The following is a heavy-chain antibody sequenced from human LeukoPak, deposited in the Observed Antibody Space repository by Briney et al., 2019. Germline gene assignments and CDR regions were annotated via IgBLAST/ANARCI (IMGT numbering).Heavy chain of an antibody. Sequence: SGGSLRLSCAASGFTFSSYGMHWVRQAPGKGLEWVAVISYDGSNKYYADSVKGRFTISRDNSKNTLYLQMNSLRAEDTAVYYCARERAAAGRRDFDYWGQGTLVTVSS. J-gene: IGHJ4*02. CDR1: GFTFSSYG. V-gene: IGHV3-30*03. CDR3: ARERAAAGRRDFDY. CDR2: ISYDGSNK. D-gene: IGHD6-13*01.